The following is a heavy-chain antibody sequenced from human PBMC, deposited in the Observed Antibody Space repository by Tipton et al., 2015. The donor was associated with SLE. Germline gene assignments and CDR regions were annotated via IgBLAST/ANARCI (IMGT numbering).Heavy chain of an antibody. CDR2: IYYSGST. CDR3: ARPWELEAFDI. V-gene: IGHV4-59*11. Sequence: TLSLTCTVSGGSINSHFWSWIRQPPGKGLEWIGYIYYSGSTNYNPSLKSRVTISVDTSKNQFSLKLSSVTAADTAVYYCARPWELEAFDIWGQGTMVTVSS. CDR1: GGSINSHF. J-gene: IGHJ3*02. D-gene: IGHD1-26*01.